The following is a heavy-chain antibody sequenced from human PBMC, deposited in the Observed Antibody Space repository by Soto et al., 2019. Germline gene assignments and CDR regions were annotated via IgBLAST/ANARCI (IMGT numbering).Heavy chain of an antibody. CDR3: ARTASRLRFQDY. CDR2: INHSGST. Sequence: SETLSLTCAVYGGSFSGYYWSWIRQPPGKGLEWIGEINHSGSTNHNPSLKSRVTISVDTSKNQFSLKLSSVTAADTAVYYCARTASRLRFQDYWGQGTLVTVSS. CDR1: GGSFSGYY. D-gene: IGHD5-12*01. J-gene: IGHJ4*02. V-gene: IGHV4-34*01.